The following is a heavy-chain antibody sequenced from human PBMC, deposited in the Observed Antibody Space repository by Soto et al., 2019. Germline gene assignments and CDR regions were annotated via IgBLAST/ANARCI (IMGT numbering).Heavy chain of an antibody. CDR2: ISYDGSNK. D-gene: IGHD3-10*01. V-gene: IGHV3-30-3*01. CDR1: GFTFSSYA. J-gene: IGHJ4*02. Sequence: GGSLRLSCAASGFTFSSYAMHWVRQAPGMGLEWVAVISYDGSNKYYADSVKGRFTISRDNSKNTLYLQMNSLRAEDTAVYYCARDPAITMVRGVTLDYWGQGTLVTVSS. CDR3: ARDPAITMVRGVTLDY.